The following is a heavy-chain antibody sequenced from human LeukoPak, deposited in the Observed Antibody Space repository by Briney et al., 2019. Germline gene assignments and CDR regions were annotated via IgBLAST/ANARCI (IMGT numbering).Heavy chain of an antibody. V-gene: IGHV1-2*02. D-gene: IGHD4-23*01. J-gene: IGHJ4*02. CDR2: INPNSGGT. Sequence: ASVKVSCKASGYTFTAYYIHWVRQAPGQGLEWMGWINPNSGGTNYALKFRGRVTMTRDTSISTASMELSRLRSDDTAVYFCARDGHGGNSFDYWGRGTLVSVSS. CDR3: ARDGHGGNSFDY. CDR1: GYTFTAYY.